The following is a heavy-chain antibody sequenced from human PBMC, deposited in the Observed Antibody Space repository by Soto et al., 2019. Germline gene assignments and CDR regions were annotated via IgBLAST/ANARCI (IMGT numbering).Heavy chain of an antibody. J-gene: IGHJ4*02. CDR1: GYTFTSYD. D-gene: IGHD5-12*01. CDR2: MNPNSGNT. CDR3: ATEVVHGATSPRVGY. V-gene: IGHV1-8*01. Sequence: ASVKVSCKASGYTFTSYDINWVRQATGQGLGWMGWMNPNSGNTGYAQKFQGRVTMTRNTSISTAYMELSSLRSEDTAVYYCATEVVHGATSPRVGYWGQGTLVTVSS.